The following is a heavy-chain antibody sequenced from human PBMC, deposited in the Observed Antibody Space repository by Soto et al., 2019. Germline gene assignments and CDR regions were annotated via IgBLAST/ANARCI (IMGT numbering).Heavy chain of an antibody. CDR1: GFTFDDYA. D-gene: IGHD6-13*01. Sequence: EVQLVESGGGLVQPGRSLRLSCAASGFTFDDYAMHWVRQAPGKGLEWVSGISWNSGSIGYADSVKGRFTISRDNAKNSLYLQMNSLRAEDTALYYCAKDLIAAAPDAFDIWGQGTMVTVSS. CDR3: AKDLIAAAPDAFDI. CDR2: ISWNSGSI. J-gene: IGHJ3*02. V-gene: IGHV3-9*01.